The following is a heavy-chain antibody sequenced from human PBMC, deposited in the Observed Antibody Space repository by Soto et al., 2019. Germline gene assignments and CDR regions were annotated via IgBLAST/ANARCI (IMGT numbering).Heavy chain of an antibody. Sequence: SETLSLTCAVYGGSFSGYYWSWIRQPPGKGLEWIGEINHSGSTNYNPSLKSRVTISVDTSKNQFSLKLSSVTAADTAVYYCASKGYRSSGYYYASYYYYGMDVWGQGTTVTVSS. CDR2: INHSGST. CDR1: GGSFSGYY. J-gene: IGHJ6*02. CDR3: ASKGYRSSGYYYASYYYYGMDV. D-gene: IGHD3-22*01. V-gene: IGHV4-34*01.